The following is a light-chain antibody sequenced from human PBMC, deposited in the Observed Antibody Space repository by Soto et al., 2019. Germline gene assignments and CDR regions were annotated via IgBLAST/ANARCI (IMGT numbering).Light chain of an antibody. CDR2: EVS. V-gene: IGLV2-8*01. J-gene: IGLJ2*01. CDR3: SSYAGNNVL. Sequence: QSVLTQPPPASGSPGQSVTISCTGTSSDIGGYNYVSWYQHHPGKAPKLMIYEVSKRPSGVPDRFSGSKSGNTASLTVSGLQAEDEADYYCSSYAGNNVLFGGGTKLTVL. CDR1: SSDIGGYNY.